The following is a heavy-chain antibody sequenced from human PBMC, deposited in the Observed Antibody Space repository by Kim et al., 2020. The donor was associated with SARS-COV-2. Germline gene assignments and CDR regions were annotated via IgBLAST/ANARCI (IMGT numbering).Heavy chain of an antibody. CDR3: ARETYYDSSGPFDY. V-gene: IGHV1-69*04. D-gene: IGHD3-22*01. Sequence: AQKFQGRVTITADKSTSTAYMELSSLRSEDPAVYYCARETYYDSSGPFDYWGQGTLVTVSS. J-gene: IGHJ4*02.